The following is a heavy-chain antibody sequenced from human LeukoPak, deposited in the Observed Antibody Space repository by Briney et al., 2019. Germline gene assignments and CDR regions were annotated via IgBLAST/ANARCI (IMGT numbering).Heavy chain of an antibody. Sequence: SVTVSCKASGFTFTSSAVQWVRQARGQRLEWIGWIFVGSGNTNYAQKFQERVTITRDMSTSTAYMELSSPRSEDTAVYYCAAAGSGWSLFDYWGQGTLVTVSS. J-gene: IGHJ4*02. V-gene: IGHV1-58*01. D-gene: IGHD6-19*01. CDR3: AAAGSGWSLFDY. CDR1: GFTFTSSA. CDR2: IFVGSGNT.